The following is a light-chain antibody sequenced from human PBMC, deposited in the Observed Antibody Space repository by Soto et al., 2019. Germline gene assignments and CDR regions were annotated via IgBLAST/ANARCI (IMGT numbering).Light chain of an antibody. CDR2: DAS. V-gene: IGKV1-5*01. Sequence: DIQMTQSPSTLSASVGDRVTITCRASQSISSWLAWYQQKPGKAPKLLIYDASSLESGVPSRFSVSGSGTEFTLTISSLQPDDFPTYYCQQYNSYWGWTFGQGTKVEIK. CDR3: QQYNSYWGWT. J-gene: IGKJ1*01. CDR1: QSISSW.